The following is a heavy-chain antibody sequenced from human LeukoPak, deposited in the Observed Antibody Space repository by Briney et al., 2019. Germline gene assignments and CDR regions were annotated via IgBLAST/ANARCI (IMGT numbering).Heavy chain of an antibody. CDR3: ARDGLGNGDYFDY. Sequence: PGGSLRLSCAASGFTVNNNYMSWVRQAPGKGLEWVANIKQDGSERYYVDSVKGRFTISRDNAKNSLYLQMNSLRAEDTAVYYCARDGLGNGDYFDYWGQGTLVTVSS. CDR1: GFTVNNNY. D-gene: IGHD1-26*01. V-gene: IGHV3-7*01. J-gene: IGHJ4*02. CDR2: IKQDGSER.